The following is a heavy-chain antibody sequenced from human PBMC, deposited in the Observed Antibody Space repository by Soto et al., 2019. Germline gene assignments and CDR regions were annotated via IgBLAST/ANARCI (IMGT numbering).Heavy chain of an antibody. CDR2: ISYDGSNK. CDR3: AKARRPNFYYGMDV. D-gene: IGHD6-25*01. J-gene: IGHJ6*02. V-gene: IGHV3-30*18. CDR1: GFTFSSYG. Sequence: QVQLVESGGGVVQPGRSLRLSCAASGFTFSSYGMHWVRQAPGKGLEWVAVISYDGSNKYYADSVKGRFTISRDNSKNTLYLQLTSLRAEDTAVYYCAKARRPNFYYGMDVWGQGTTVTVSS.